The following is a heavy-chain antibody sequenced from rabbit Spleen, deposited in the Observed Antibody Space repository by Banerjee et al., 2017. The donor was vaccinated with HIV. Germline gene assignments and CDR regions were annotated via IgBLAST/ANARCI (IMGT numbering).Heavy chain of an antibody. J-gene: IGHJ4*01. CDR2: INAATGKP. CDR3: ARDLVGVIGWNFYL. Sequence: QEQLEESGGGLVQPEGSLTLTCTASGFSFSSSDYICWVRQAPGKGLEWIACINAATGKPVYATWAKGRFTISRTSSTTVTLRMTSLTAADRATYFCARDLVGVIGWNFYLWGPGTLVTVS. V-gene: IGHV1S45*01. CDR1: GFSFSSSDY. D-gene: IGHD1-1*01.